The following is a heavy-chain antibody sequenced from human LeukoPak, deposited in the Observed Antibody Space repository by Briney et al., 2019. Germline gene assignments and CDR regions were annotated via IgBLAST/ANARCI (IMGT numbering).Heavy chain of an antibody. CDR2: ISGSGGST. CDR1: GFTFSSYA. V-gene: IGHV3-23*01. D-gene: IGHD6-13*01. Sequence: PGGSLRLSCAASGFTFSSYAMSWVRQAPGKGLEWVSAISGSGGSTYYADSVKGRFTISTDNSKNTLYLQMNGLRAEDTAVYYCAHISSSWPDYWGQGTLVTVSS. J-gene: IGHJ4*02. CDR3: AHISSSWPDY.